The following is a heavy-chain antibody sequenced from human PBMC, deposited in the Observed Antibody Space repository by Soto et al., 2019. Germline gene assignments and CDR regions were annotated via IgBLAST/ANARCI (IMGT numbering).Heavy chain of an antibody. CDR1: GGSFSGYY. D-gene: IGHD5-18*01. J-gene: IGHJ4*02. CDR3: ARGGRQLLHWYYFDY. Sequence: QVQLQQWGAGLLKPSETLSLTCAVYGGSFSGYYWSWIRQPPGKGLEWIGEINHSGSTNYNPSLKSRVTISVDTSKNQFSLKLSSVTAADTAVYYCARGGRQLLHWYYFDYWGQGTLVTVSS. V-gene: IGHV4-34*01. CDR2: INHSGST.